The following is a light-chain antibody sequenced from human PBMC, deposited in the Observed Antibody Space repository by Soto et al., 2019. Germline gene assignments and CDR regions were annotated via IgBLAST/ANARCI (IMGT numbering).Light chain of an antibody. CDR2: DAS. CDR1: QTVSSN. Sequence: SHSAGAVSLYTADRATLSCRASQTVSSNLAWYQQKPGQAPRLLIYDASTRATGIPVRFRGSGSGTEFTLTISSLQSADSAVYYCHQYNNWLPLTFGGGTKLDIK. CDR3: HQYNNWLPLT. V-gene: IGKV3-15*01. J-gene: IGKJ4*01.